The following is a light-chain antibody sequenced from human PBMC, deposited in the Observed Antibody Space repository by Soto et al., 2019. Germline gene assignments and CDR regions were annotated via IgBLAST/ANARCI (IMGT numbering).Light chain of an antibody. V-gene: IGLV1-40*01. CDR3: QSYDSSLSGYV. J-gene: IGLJ1*01. CDR2: ANT. CDR1: SSNIGAGYD. Sequence: ALTQPPSVSGAPGQRVTISCTGSSSNIGAGYDVHWYQQLPGTAPKLLIYANTNRPSGVPGRFSGSKSGTSASLAITGLQAEDEADYYCQSYDSSLSGYVFGTGTKVTVL.